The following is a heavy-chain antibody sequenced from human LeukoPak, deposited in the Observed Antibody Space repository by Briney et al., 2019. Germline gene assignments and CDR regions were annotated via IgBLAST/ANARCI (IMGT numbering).Heavy chain of an antibody. CDR2: K. CDR1: GFTFTDFG. V-gene: IGHV3-30*02. CDR3: AKDRDDYGDDC. Sequence: SGGSLRLSXAASGFTFTDFGMHWVCQAPGKGLDWVSHKFYAESVKGRFTIPRDNSKNTLYLQMNSLRAEDTAVYYYAKDRDDYGDDCWGQGILVTVST. J-gene: IGHJ4*02. D-gene: IGHD4-17*01.